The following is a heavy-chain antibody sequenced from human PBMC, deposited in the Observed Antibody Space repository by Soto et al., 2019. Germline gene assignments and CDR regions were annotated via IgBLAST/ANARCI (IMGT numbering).Heavy chain of an antibody. CDR3: ARATRGVVVPAASYYYYYMDG. Sequence: ASVKVSCKASGYTFTSYDINWVRQATGQGLEWMGWMNPNSGNTGYAQKFQGRVTMTRSTSISTAYMELSSLRSEDTAVYYCARATRGVVVPAASYYYYYMDGWGKGTKVTVSS. V-gene: IGHV1-8*01. CDR1: GYTFTSYD. J-gene: IGHJ6*03. CDR2: MNPNSGNT. D-gene: IGHD2-2*01.